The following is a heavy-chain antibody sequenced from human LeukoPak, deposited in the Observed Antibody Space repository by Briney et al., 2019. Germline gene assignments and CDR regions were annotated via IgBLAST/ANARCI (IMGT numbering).Heavy chain of an antibody. J-gene: IGHJ4*02. CDR1: GYTFTSYD. CDR3: ARDRDRKVAGGGY. CDR2: ISAYNGNT. D-gene: IGHD6-19*01. V-gene: IGHV1-18*01. Sequence: ASMKVSCKASGYTFTSYDINWVRQAPGQGLEWMGWISAYNGNTNYAQKLQGRVTMTTDTSTSTAYMELRSLRSDDTAVYYCARDRDRKVAGGGYWGQGTLVTVSS.